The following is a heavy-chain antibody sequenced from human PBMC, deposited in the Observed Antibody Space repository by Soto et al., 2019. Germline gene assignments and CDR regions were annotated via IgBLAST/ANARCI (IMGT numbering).Heavy chain of an antibody. CDR2: ISYDGSAK. CDR3: AKDEGAEDDILTGYPLFDY. V-gene: IGHV3-30*18. D-gene: IGHD3-9*01. CDR1: GFNFRSYG. Sequence: QVQLVESGGGVVQPGRSLRLSWAASGFNFRSYGMHWVRQAPGKGLEWVAVISYDGSAKWYVDSVKGRFTISRDTSKNILYLQMNSLRAEDTAVYYCAKDEGAEDDILTGYPLFDYRGQGILVTVSS. J-gene: IGHJ4*02.